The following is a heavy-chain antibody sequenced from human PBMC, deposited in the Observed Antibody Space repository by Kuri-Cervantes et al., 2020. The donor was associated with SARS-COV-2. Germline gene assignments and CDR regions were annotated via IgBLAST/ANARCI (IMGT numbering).Heavy chain of an antibody. CDR3: ARVYNWNYFYLDY. CDR2: SSYSGST. D-gene: IGHD1-7*01. CDR1: GGSVTSNTYF. J-gene: IGHJ4*02. Sequence: SETLSLTCTVSGGSVTSNTYFWSWIRQPPGKGLEWIGYSSYSGSTNFNPSLKSRVTISVDTSRKQFSLKLSSVNAADTAVYYGARVYNWNYFYLDYWGRGTLVTVSS. V-gene: IGHV4-61*01.